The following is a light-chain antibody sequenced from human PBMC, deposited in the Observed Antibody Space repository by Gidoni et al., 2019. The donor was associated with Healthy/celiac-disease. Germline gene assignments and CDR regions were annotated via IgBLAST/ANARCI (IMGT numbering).Light chain of an antibody. Sequence: QSALTQPASGSGSPGQSITISCTGTSSDVGSYNLVSWYPQHPGKAPKLMIYEVSKRPSGVSNRFSGSKSGNTASLTISGLQAEDEADYYCCSYAGSSTFHVVFGGGTKLTVL. CDR2: EVS. CDR3: CSYAGSSTFHVV. V-gene: IGLV2-23*02. CDR1: SSDVGSYNL. J-gene: IGLJ2*01.